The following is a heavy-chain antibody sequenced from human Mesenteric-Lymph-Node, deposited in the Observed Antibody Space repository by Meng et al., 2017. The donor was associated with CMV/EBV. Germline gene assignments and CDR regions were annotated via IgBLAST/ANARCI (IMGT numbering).Heavy chain of an antibody. Sequence: ASVKVSCKASGYTFSSYGISWVRQAPGQGLEWMGWISAYTGNTDYAQKFQGRVTMTRDTSTKTVYMELRSLRSDDTAVYYCARDGRLAWFDPWGQGTLVTVSS. CDR3: ARDGRLAWFDP. J-gene: IGHJ5*02. CDR2: ISAYTGNT. V-gene: IGHV1-18*01. CDR1: GYTFSSYG.